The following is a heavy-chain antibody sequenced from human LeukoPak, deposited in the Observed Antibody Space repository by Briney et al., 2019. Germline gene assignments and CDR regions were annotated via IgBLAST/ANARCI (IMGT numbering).Heavy chain of an antibody. CDR1: GGSISSGGYS. J-gene: IGHJ4*02. CDR3: ARVVVVAATDYFDH. D-gene: IGHD2-15*01. CDR2: IYYSGST. Sequence: KSSETLSLTCAVSGGSISSGGYSWSWIRQPPGKGLEWIGYIYYSGSTYYNPSLKSRVTISVDTSKNQFSLKLSSVTAADTAVYYCARVVVVAATDYFDHWGQGTLVTVSS. V-gene: IGHV4-30-4*07.